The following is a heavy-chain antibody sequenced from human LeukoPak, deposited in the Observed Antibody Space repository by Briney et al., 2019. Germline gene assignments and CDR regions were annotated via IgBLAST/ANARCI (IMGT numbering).Heavy chain of an antibody. Sequence: GGSLRLSCAASGFTFSSYSMNWVRQAPGKGLEWVSSISSSSSYIYYADSAKGRFTISRDNAKNSLYLQMNSLRAEDTAVYYCARAWGYRGYYFDYWGQGTLVTVSS. J-gene: IGHJ4*02. V-gene: IGHV3-21*01. CDR1: GFTFSSYS. D-gene: IGHD5-24*01. CDR2: ISSSSSYI. CDR3: ARAWGYRGYYFDY.